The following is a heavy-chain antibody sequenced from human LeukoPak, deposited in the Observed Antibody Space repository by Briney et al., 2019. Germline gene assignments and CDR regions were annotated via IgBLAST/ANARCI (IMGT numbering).Heavy chain of an antibody. Sequence: GGSLRLSCAASGFTFSSYWMSWVRQAPGKGLEWVANIKQDGSEKYYVDSVKGRFTISRDNAKNSLYLQMNSLRAEDTAVYYCAKDSGLVGATDIDYWGQGTLVTVSS. J-gene: IGHJ4*02. CDR2: IKQDGSEK. D-gene: IGHD1-26*01. CDR3: AKDSGLVGATDIDY. CDR1: GFTFSSYW. V-gene: IGHV3-7*03.